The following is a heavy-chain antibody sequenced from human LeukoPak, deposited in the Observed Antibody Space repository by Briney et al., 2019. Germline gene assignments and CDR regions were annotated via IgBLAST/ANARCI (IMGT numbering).Heavy chain of an antibody. J-gene: IGHJ4*02. V-gene: IGHV3-30*04. CDR3: ARDRATSDMYYVDY. CDR1: GFTFSSCA. Sequence: GGSLRLSCAASGFTFSSCAMHWVRQAPCKGLGGVAVISYDGSNKYYADSVKGRFTISRDNSKNTLYLQMNSLRAEDTAVYYCARDRATSDMYYVDYWGQGTPVTVSS. CDR2: ISYDGSNK. D-gene: IGHD1-26*01.